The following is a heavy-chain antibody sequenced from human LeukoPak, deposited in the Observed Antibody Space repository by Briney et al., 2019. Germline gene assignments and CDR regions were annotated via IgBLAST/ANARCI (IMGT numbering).Heavy chain of an antibody. CDR3: AGVFSSWPHYYFDY. Sequence: SETLSLTGTVSGGSISSYYWSWIRQPPGKGLEWIGYIYYSGSTNYNPSLKSRVTISVDTSKNQFSLKLSSVTAADTAVYYCAGVFSSWPHYYFDYWGQGTLVTVSS. J-gene: IGHJ4*02. CDR1: GGSISSYY. V-gene: IGHV4-59*01. D-gene: IGHD6-13*01. CDR2: IYYSGST.